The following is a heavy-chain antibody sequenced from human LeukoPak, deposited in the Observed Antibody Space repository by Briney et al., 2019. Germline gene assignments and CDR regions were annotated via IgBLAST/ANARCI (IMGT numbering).Heavy chain of an antibody. J-gene: IGHJ3*02. CDR3: ARRDGSAAFDI. D-gene: IGHD5-24*01. CDR2: IYHSGST. Sequence: SETLSLTCAVYGGSFSGYYWSWIRQPPGKGLEWIGEIYHSGSTNYNPSLKSRVTISVDKSKNQFSLKLSSVTAADTAVYYCARRDGSAAFDIWGQGTMVTVSS. CDR1: GGSFSGYY. V-gene: IGHV4-34*01.